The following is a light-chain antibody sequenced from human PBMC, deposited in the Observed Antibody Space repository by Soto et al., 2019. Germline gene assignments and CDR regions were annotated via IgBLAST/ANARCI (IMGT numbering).Light chain of an antibody. J-gene: IGLJ1*01. Sequence: QSALTQPASVSGSPGQSITISCTGTSSDVGDFNYVSWYQQHPGKAPKLMIYDAGNRPSGVSIRFSGSKSGSTASLTISGLQAEDEADYYCSSFSSSTTRVFGTGTKLTVL. V-gene: IGLV2-14*01. CDR3: SSFSSSTTRV. CDR1: SSDVGDFNY. CDR2: DAG.